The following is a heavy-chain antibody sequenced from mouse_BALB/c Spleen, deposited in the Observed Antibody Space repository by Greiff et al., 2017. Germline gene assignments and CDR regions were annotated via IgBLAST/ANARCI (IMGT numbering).Heavy chain of an antibody. CDR2: IYPGDGDT. D-gene: IGHD1-1*01. V-gene: IGHV1-87*01. CDR1: GYTFTSYW. CDR3: AREGTTDWYFDV. Sequence: VQLQQSGAELARPGASVKLSCKASGYTFTSYWMQWVKQRPGQGLEWIGAIYPGDGDTRYTQKFKGKATLTADKSSSTAYMQLSSLASEDSAVYYCAREGTTDWYFDVWGAGTTVTVSS. J-gene: IGHJ1*01.